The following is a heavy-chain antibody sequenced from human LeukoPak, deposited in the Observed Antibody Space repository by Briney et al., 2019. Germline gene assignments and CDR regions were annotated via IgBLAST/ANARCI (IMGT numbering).Heavy chain of an antibody. CDR1: GASISSYY. J-gene: IGHJ4*02. D-gene: IGHD6-19*01. CDR2: IYYSGIT. V-gene: IGHV4-59*01. CDR3: ASSLDRRGWYFGVY. Sequence: PSETLSLTCTVSGASISSYYWSWIRQPPGKGLEWIGYIYYSGITNYNPSLKSRVTISVDTSKNQFSLKLSSVTAADSALCYCASSLDRRGWYFGVYWGQGTLVTASS.